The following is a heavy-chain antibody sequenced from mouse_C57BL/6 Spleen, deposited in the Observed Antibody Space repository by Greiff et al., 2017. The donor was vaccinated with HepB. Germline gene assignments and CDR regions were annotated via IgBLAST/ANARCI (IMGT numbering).Heavy chain of an antibody. J-gene: IGHJ3*01. Sequence: VQLQQSDAELVKPGASVKISCKVSGYTFTDHTIHWMKQRPEQGLEWIGYIYPRDGSTKYNEKFKGKATLTADKSSSTAYMQLNSLTSEDSAVYCCARRYYGSSSWFAYWGQGTLVTVSA. CDR1: GYTFTDHT. D-gene: IGHD1-1*01. V-gene: IGHV1-78*01. CDR3: ARRYYGSSSWFAY. CDR2: IYPRDGST.